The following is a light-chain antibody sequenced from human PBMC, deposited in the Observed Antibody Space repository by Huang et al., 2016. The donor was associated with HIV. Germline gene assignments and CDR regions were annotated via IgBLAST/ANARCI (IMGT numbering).Light chain of an antibody. CDR3: QQYENLPLT. CDR2: DAS. J-gene: IGKJ4*01. CDR1: QDITQY. Sequence: DIQMTQSPSSLSASVGDRVTITCQASQDITQYVNWYPKKPGTAPKLLIYDASISETGVPSRFSGSGSGTKFTFTISSLQPEDIATYYCQQYENLPLTFGGGTKVEIK. V-gene: IGKV1-33*01.